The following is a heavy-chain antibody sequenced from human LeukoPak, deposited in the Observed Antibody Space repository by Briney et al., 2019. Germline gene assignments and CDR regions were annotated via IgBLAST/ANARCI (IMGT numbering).Heavy chain of an antibody. D-gene: IGHD3-10*01. V-gene: IGHV1-46*01. CDR2: INPSGGST. J-gene: IGHJ6*02. CDR3: ARGTSSSTRYYYYGMDV. Sequence: ASVTVSCTASGYTFTSYYMHWVRQAPGQGLEWMGIINPSGGSTSYAQKFQGRVTMTRDTSTSTVYMELSSLRSEDTAVYYCARGTSSSTRYYYYGMDVWGQGTTVTVSS. CDR1: GYTFTSYY.